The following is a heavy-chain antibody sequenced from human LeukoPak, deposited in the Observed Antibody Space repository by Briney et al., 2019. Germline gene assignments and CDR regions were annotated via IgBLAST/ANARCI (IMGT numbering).Heavy chain of an antibody. CDR2: INAGNGNT. D-gene: IGHD3-10*01. CDR1: GYTFTSYA. CDR3: ARVGPGGSGSLYCYYYGMDV. Sequence: ASVKVSCKASGYTFTSYAMHWVRQAPGQRLEWMGWINAGNGNTKYSQKFQGRVTITRDTSASTAYMELSSLRSEDTAVYYCARVGPGGSGSLYCYYYGMDVWGQGTTVTVSS. V-gene: IGHV1-3*01. J-gene: IGHJ6*02.